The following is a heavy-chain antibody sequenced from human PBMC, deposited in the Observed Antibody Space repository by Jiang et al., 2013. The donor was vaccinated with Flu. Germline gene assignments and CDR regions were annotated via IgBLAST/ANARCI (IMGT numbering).Heavy chain of an antibody. D-gene: IGHD2-15*01. V-gene: IGHV3-23*04. CDR3: ANLGYCSGGSCYPGY. Sequence: VQLVESGGGLVQPGGSLRVSCAASGFTFSSYAMNWVRQAPGKGLEWVSAVSDSGGSTYYADSVKGRFTISRDNSKNTLYLQMNSLRAEDTAVYYCANLGYCSGGSCYPGYWGQGTLVTVSS. J-gene: IGHJ4*02. CDR2: VSDSGGST. CDR1: GFTFSSYA.